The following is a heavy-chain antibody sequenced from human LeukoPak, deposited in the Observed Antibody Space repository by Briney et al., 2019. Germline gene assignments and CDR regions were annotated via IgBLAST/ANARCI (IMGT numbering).Heavy chain of an antibody. D-gene: IGHD3-10*01. J-gene: IGHJ4*02. CDR3: ARDYYGSGYFDY. V-gene: IGHV4-30-2*01. CDR1: GGSISSGGYS. Sequence: SQTPSLTCAVSGGSISSGGYSWSWIRQPPGKGLEWIGYIYHSGSTYYNPSLKSRVTISVDRSKNQFSLKLSSVTAADTAVYYCARDYYGSGYFDYWGQGTLVTVSS. CDR2: IYHSGST.